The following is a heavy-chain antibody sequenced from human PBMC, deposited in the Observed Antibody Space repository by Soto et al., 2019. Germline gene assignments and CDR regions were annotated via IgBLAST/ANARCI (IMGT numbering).Heavy chain of an antibody. CDR3: ARAGDQYYDSSGPNWFDP. Sequence: RGSLRLSCAASGFTFSSYAMHWVRQAPGKGLEWVAVISYDGSNKYYADSVKGRFTISRDNSKNTLYLQMNSLRAEDTAVYYCARAGDQYYDSSGPNWFDPWGQGTLVTVSS. V-gene: IGHV3-30-3*01. CDR2: ISYDGSNK. J-gene: IGHJ5*02. D-gene: IGHD3-22*01. CDR1: GFTFSSYA.